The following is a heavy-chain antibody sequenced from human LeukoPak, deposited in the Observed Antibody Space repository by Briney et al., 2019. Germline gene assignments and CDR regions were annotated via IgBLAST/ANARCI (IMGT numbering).Heavy chain of an antibody. V-gene: IGHV3-30-3*01. Sequence: GGSLRLSCAASGFTFSSYAMHWVRQAPGKGLEWGAVISYDGSNKYYADSVKGRFTISRDNSKNTLYLQMNSLRAEDTGVYYCARHLIPGQGTRFGFDSPGQGALVAVSS. J-gene: IGHJ5*01. CDR3: ARHLIPGQGTRFGFDS. CDR1: GFTFSSYA. D-gene: IGHD3-16*01. CDR2: ISYDGSNK.